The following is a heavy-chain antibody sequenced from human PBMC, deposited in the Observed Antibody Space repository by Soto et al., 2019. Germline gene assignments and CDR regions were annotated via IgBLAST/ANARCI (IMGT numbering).Heavy chain of an antibody. D-gene: IGHD3-22*01. CDR1: GFTFSSYV. Sequence: EVQLLVSGGGLVQPGGSLRLSCAASGFTFSSYVMSWVRQTPGKGLEWVSAISSTGGSTNYADSVKGRFTICRDNSKNTVYMQMNSLRADDTAVYYCAKGERFDSSGYYYKDAFDIWGQGTMVTVSS. CDR2: ISSTGGST. J-gene: IGHJ3*02. V-gene: IGHV3-23*01. CDR3: AKGERFDSSGYYYKDAFDI.